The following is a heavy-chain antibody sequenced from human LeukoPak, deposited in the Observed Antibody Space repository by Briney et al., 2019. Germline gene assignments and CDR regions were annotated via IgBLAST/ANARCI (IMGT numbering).Heavy chain of an antibody. Sequence: ASVKVSCKPSGGTFGSYAISWVRQAPGQGLEWVGGIIPLSGAPLYAQKFQGRVTITADERTSTVYMDLSSLRSDDTAVYYCARDEEKAAGSLWGQGTPVIVSS. CDR3: ARDEEKAAGSL. J-gene: IGHJ4*02. CDR1: GGTFGSYA. V-gene: IGHV1-69*13. D-gene: IGHD6-13*01. CDR2: IIPLSGAP.